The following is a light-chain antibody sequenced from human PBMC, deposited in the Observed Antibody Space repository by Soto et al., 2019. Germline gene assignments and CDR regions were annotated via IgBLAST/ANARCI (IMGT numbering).Light chain of an antibody. CDR1: QSIRSC. Sequence: DIQMTQSPSTLSASVGDRVTITCRASQSIRSCLAWYQQKPGTAPKLLIYKASTLQSGVPARFSGSGSGTEFTLTISSLQPDDSATYYCQQYNDNWTFGQGTKVEIK. V-gene: IGKV1-5*03. J-gene: IGKJ1*01. CDR3: QQYNDNWT. CDR2: KAS.